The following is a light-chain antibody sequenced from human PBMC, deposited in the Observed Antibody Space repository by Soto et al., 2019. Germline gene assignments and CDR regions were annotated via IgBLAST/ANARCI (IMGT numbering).Light chain of an antibody. J-gene: IGKJ1*01. Sequence: EIVMTQSPATLSVSPGERATLSCRASQSVSSNLAWYQQKPGQAPRVLIFAASSRATGIPDRFSGSGSGTDFTLTISRLEPEDFAVYYCQQYGGSPRTFGQGTKVDI. CDR1: QSVSSN. V-gene: IGKV3-20*01. CDR3: QQYGGSPRT. CDR2: AAS.